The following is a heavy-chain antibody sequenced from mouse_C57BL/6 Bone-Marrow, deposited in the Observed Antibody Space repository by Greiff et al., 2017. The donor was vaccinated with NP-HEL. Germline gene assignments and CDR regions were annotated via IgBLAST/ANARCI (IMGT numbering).Heavy chain of an antibody. Sequence: QVQLQQPGAELVKPGASVKLSCKASGYTFTSYWMHWVKQRPGQGLEWIGMIHPNSGSTNYNEKFKSKATLTVDKSSSTAYMQLSSLTSEDSAVYYCARSMITTLFDYWGQGTTLTVSS. CDR1: GYTFTSYW. D-gene: IGHD2-4*01. V-gene: IGHV1-64*01. J-gene: IGHJ2*01. CDR2: IHPNSGST. CDR3: ARSMITTLFDY.